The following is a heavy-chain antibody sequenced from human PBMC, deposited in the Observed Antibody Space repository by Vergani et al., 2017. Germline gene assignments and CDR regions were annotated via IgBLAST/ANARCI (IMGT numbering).Heavy chain of an antibody. CDR1: GFTVSSNY. CDR2: ISGHGDRT. V-gene: IGHV3-23*04. Sequence: EVQLVESGGGLVQPGGSLRLSCAASGFTVSSNYMSWVRQAPGKGLEWVSAISGHGDRTYYADSVKGRFTISRDNSKSTLFLQMNGLTSEDTAIYYCAQCANSVPRLPVYWGQGALVAVSS. CDR3: AQCANSVPRLPVY. D-gene: IGHD5/OR15-5a*01. J-gene: IGHJ4*02.